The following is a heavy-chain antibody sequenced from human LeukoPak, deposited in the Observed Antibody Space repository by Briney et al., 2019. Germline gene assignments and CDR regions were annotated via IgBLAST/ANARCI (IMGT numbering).Heavy chain of an antibody. D-gene: IGHD1-26*01. CDR1: GFPFSSYW. Sequence: PGGSLRLSCAASGFPFSSYWKSWVRQAPGKGLEWVANIKEDGSEKNYVDSVKGRFTISRDNAKNSVYLQMNSLRAEDTAVYYCAQSGSYLDYWGQGTLVTVSS. CDR3: AQSGSYLDY. J-gene: IGHJ4*02. V-gene: IGHV3-7*01. CDR2: IKEDGSEK.